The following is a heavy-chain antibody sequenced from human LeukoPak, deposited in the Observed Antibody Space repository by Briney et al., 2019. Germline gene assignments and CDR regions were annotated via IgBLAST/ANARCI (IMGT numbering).Heavy chain of an antibody. V-gene: IGHV3-21*01. CDR1: GFTFSRYS. Sequence: PGGSLRLSCAASGFTFSRYSMNWVRQAPGKGLEWVSSISSSSSYIYYADALKGRFTISRDNAKNTLYLQKNSLRVEDTALYFCAREVYYGSGRRFDYWGEGTLVTVSS. D-gene: IGHD3-10*01. CDR2: ISSSSSYI. J-gene: IGHJ4*02. CDR3: AREVYYGSGRRFDY.